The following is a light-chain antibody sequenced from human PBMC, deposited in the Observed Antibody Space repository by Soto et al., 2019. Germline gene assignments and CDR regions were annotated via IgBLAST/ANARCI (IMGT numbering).Light chain of an antibody. CDR1: QDISNY. CDR2: DAS. V-gene: IGKV1-33*01. CDR3: LQVNIYPRT. Sequence: DIQMTQSPSSLSASVGDRVTITCQASQDISNYLNWYQQKLGKAPKLLIYDASNLETGVPSRFSGSGSGTDFTFTISSLQPEDIATYYCLQVNIYPRTFGQVTKV. J-gene: IGKJ1*01.